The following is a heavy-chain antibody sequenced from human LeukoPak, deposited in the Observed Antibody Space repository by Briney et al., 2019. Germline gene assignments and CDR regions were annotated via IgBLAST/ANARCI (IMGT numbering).Heavy chain of an antibody. CDR2: IYYSGST. Sequence: SETLSLTCTVSGGSISSYYWSWIRQPPGKGLEWIGYIYYSGSTNYNPSLKSRVTISVDTSKNQFSLKLSSVTAADPAVYYCARGAGGFGPLDYWGQGTLVTVTS. D-gene: IGHD3-10*01. V-gene: IGHV4-59*01. CDR3: ARGAGGFGPLDY. J-gene: IGHJ4*02. CDR1: GGSISSYY.